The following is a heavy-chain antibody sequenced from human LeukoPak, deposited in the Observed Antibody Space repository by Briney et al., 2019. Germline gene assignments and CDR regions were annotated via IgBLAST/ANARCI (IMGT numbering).Heavy chain of an antibody. CDR3: ARVPDYGGNGN. D-gene: IGHD4-23*01. V-gene: IGHV4-34*01. CDR1: GGSFSGYY. J-gene: IGHJ4*02. Sequence: PSETLSLTCAVYGGSFSGYYWSWIRQPPGKGLEWIGEINHSGSTNYNPSLKSRVTISVDTSKNQLSLKLSSVTAADTAVYYCARVPDYGGNGNWGQGTLVTVSS. CDR2: INHSGST.